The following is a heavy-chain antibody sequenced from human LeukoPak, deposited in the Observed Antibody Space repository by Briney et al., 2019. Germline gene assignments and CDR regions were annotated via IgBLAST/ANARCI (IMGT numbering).Heavy chain of an antibody. CDR3: ARYGIRGTTYYYDSSGYPYFDY. J-gene: IGHJ4*02. Sequence: PGGSLRLSCAASGFTFSSYSLNWVRQTPGKGLEWVSYISSDSRMVNYADSVKGRFAIYRDNAKNSLYLQMNSLRVEDTAVYYCARYGIRGTTYYYDSSGYPYFDYWGQGTLVTVSS. CDR1: GFTFSSYS. CDR2: ISSDSRMV. D-gene: IGHD3-22*01. V-gene: IGHV3-48*04.